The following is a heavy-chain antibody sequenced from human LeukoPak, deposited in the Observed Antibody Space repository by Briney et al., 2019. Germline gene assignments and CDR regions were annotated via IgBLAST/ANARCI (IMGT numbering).Heavy chain of an antibody. D-gene: IGHD3-10*01. CDR3: AKDLETINPTMD. J-gene: IGHJ4*02. Sequence: GGSLRLSCAASGFTVSSNYMSWVRQAPGKGLEWVSVIYSGGSTYYADSVKGRFTISRDNSKDTLYLQMNSLRAEDTAVYYCAKDLETINPTMDWGQGTLVTVSS. CDR1: GFTVSSNY. CDR2: IYSGGST. V-gene: IGHV3-53*01.